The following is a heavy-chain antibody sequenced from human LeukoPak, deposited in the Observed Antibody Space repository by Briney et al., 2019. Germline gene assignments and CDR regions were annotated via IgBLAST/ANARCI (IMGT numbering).Heavy chain of an antibody. CDR3: ARAPRARLYGMDV. Sequence: PSGTLSLTCAVSGGSISSSNWWSWVRQPPGKGLEWIGEIYHSGSTNYNPSLKSRVTISVDKSKNQFSLKLSSVTAADTAVYYCARAPRARLYGMDVWGQGTTVTVSS. V-gene: IGHV4-4*02. J-gene: IGHJ6*02. CDR1: GGSISSSNW. CDR2: IYHSGST.